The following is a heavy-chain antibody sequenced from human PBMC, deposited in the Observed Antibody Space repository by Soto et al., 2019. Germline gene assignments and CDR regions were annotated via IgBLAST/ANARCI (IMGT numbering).Heavy chain of an antibody. CDR2: IRSKANSYAT. Sequence: GGSLRLSCAASGFTFSGSAMHWVRQASGKGLEWVGRIRSKANSYATAYAASVKGRFTISRDDSKNTAYLQMNSLKTEDTAVYYCTSSKNYYDSSGYWVNYYYGMDVWGQGTTVTVSS. CDR1: GFTFSGSA. V-gene: IGHV3-73*01. D-gene: IGHD3-22*01. CDR3: TSSKNYYDSSGYWVNYYYGMDV. J-gene: IGHJ6*02.